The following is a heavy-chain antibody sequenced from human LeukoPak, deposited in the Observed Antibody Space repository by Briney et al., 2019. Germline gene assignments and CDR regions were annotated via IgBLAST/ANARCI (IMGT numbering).Heavy chain of an antibody. V-gene: IGHV3-74*01. Sequence: PGGSLRLSCAASGFTFSSYSMNWVRQAPGKGLVWVSRIASDASSTTYADSVKGRFSISRDNAKNTLYLQMNSLRVEDTAVYYCARGRPHGNDYWGQGTLVTVSS. D-gene: IGHD4-23*01. CDR1: GFTFSSYS. CDR3: ARGRPHGNDY. CDR2: IASDASST. J-gene: IGHJ4*02.